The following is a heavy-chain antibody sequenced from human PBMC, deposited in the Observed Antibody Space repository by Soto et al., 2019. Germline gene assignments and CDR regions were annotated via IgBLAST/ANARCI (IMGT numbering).Heavy chain of an antibody. CDR2: IYWDDDK. Sequence: SGPTLVNPTQTLTLTCTFSGFSLTTSGVGVGWIRQPPGKALEWLALIYWDDDKRYSPSLKDRLAISKDTSSNQVVLTITNMDPGDTATYFCAHAGDYDLLTFDHWGPGTLVTVSS. CDR3: AHAGDYDLLTFDH. J-gene: IGHJ4*02. D-gene: IGHD4-17*01. V-gene: IGHV2-5*02. CDR1: GFSLTTSGVG.